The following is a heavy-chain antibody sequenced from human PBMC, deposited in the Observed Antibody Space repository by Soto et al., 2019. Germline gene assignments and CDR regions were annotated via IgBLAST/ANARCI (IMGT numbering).Heavy chain of an antibody. CDR1: GGSVSSGSYY. J-gene: IGHJ4*02. Sequence: QVRLQESGPGLVKPSETLSLTCTVSGGSVSSGSYYWSWIRQPSEKGLECIGYIYYSGSTNYNPSLKSRVTISVDTSKNQFSLKLSSVTAADTAVYYCARVSSSWGLVKYFDYWGQGTPVTVSS. V-gene: IGHV4-61*01. CDR3: ARVSSSWGLVKYFDY. CDR2: IYYSGST. D-gene: IGHD6-13*01.